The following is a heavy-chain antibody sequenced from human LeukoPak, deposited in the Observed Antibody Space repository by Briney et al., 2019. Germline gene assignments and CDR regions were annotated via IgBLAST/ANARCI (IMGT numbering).Heavy chain of an antibody. D-gene: IGHD6-19*01. V-gene: IGHV3-48*04. J-gene: IGHJ6*03. CDR1: GFTFSSYW. CDR2: ISSSGSII. CDR3: ARGDNSGPDYYYYMDV. Sequence: GGSLRLSCAASGFTFSSYWMSWVRQAPGKGLEWVSYISSSGSIIYYADSVKGRFTISRDNAKNSLYLQMNSLRAEDTAVYYCARGDNSGPDYYYYMDVWGKGTTVTISS.